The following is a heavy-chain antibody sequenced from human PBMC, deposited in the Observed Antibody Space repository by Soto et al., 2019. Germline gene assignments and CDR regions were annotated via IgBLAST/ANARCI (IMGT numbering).Heavy chain of an antibody. CDR1: GLTATINT. Sequence: EVQVVESGGGLIQPGGSWGSSFPSPGLTATINTLTWVRQPPGKGLEWVSVIYSGGTIYYADSVKGRFTISRDTSKNTLYLQMNSLRGEDTAVYYCHGYGYWGQGTLVTVSS. CDR2: IYSGGTI. D-gene: IGHD5-12*01. J-gene: IGHJ4*02. V-gene: IGHV3-53*01. CDR3: HGYGY.